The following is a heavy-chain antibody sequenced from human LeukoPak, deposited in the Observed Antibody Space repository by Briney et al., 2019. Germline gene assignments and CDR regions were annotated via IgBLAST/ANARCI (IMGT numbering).Heavy chain of an antibody. CDR2: IWYDGSNK. CDR1: GFTFSSYG. D-gene: IGHD3-22*01. Sequence: QSGGSLRLSCAASGFTFSSYGMHWVRQAPGKGLEWVAVIWYDGSNKYYADSVKGRFTISRDNSKNTLYLQMNSLRAEDTAVYYCARDLEYDSSGYYGNAFDIWGQGTMVTVSS. V-gene: IGHV3-33*01. J-gene: IGHJ3*02. CDR3: ARDLEYDSSGYYGNAFDI.